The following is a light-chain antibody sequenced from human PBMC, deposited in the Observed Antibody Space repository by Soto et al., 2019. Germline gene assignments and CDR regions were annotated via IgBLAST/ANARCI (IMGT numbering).Light chain of an antibody. Sequence: EIVMTQSPATLSVSPGERATLSCRASQSVSSNLAWYQQKPGQAPRLLIYGASTRATGIPARFSGSGSGTEFTLTISSLQSEDFAVYYCQQYNNWLWTFGQG. J-gene: IGKJ1*01. CDR1: QSVSSN. V-gene: IGKV3-15*01. CDR2: GAS. CDR3: QQYNNWLWT.